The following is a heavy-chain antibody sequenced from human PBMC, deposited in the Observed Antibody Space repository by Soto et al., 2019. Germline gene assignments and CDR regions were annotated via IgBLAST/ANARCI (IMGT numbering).Heavy chain of an antibody. CDR3: ARDLGYQPLPDY. Sequence: GASVKVSCKASGYTFTSYGISWVRQAPGQGLEWMGWISAYNGNTNYAQKLQGRVTMTRDTSTSTVYMELSSLRSEDTAVYYCARDLGYQPLPDYWGQGTLVTVSS. D-gene: IGHD2-2*01. J-gene: IGHJ4*02. CDR1: GYTFTSYG. V-gene: IGHV1-18*01. CDR2: ISAYNGNT.